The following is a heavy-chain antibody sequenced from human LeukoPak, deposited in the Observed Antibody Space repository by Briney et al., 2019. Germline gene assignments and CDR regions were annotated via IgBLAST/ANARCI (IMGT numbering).Heavy chain of an antibody. CDR2: IYYSGST. Sequence: PSETLSLTCTVSGGSISSSSYYWGWIRRPPGKGLEWIGSIYYSGSTYYNPSLKSRVTISVDTSKNQFSLKLSSVTAADTAVYYCARDLREYYDILTGGDQSWVYYYYYMDVWGKGTTVTISS. D-gene: IGHD3-9*01. CDR1: GGSISSSSYY. J-gene: IGHJ6*03. CDR3: ARDLREYYDILTGGDQSWVYYYYYMDV. V-gene: IGHV4-39*07.